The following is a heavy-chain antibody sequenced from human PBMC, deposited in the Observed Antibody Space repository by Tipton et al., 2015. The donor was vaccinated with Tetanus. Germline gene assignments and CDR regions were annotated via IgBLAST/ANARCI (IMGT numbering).Heavy chain of an antibody. D-gene: IGHD1-26*01. CDR3: ARDQARGARGWNYFDY. CDR1: GGSISGGRYY. V-gene: IGHV4-31*03. Sequence: TLSFTCTVSGGSISGGRYYWSWIRQRPGKGLEWIGDIYSSGSTYSDPSLKGRVTISVDTSKNQFSLRLNSVTAADTAVYYCARDQARGARGWNYFDYWGQGTLVTVSS. J-gene: IGHJ4*02. CDR2: IYSSGST.